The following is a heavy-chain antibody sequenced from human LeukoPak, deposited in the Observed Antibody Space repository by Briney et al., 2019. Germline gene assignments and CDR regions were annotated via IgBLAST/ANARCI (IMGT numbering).Heavy chain of an antibody. CDR1: GFTFSGYA. CDR3: AKGDPEAAYYYYYMDV. D-gene: IGHD2-15*01. J-gene: IGHJ6*03. CDR2: ISGSGGST. Sequence: GGSLRLSCAASGFTFSGYAMGWVRQAPGKGLEWVSAISGSGGSTYYADSVKGRFTISRDNSKNTLYLQMNSLRAEDTAVYYCAKGDPEAAYYYYYMDVWGKGTTVTVSS. V-gene: IGHV3-23*01.